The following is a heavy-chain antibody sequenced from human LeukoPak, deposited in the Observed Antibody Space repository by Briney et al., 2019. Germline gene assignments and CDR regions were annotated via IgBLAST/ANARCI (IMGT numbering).Heavy chain of an antibody. CDR2: IYPGDSDT. Sequence: GESLQISCKGSGYSFTSYWIGWVRPMPGKGLEWMGIIYPGDSDTRYSPSFQGQVTISADKSISTAYLQWSSLKASDTAMYYCARHVRMVRGVIEYFDYWGQGTLVTVSS. V-gene: IGHV5-51*01. CDR3: ARHVRMVRGVIEYFDY. J-gene: IGHJ4*02. D-gene: IGHD3-10*01. CDR1: GYSFTSYW.